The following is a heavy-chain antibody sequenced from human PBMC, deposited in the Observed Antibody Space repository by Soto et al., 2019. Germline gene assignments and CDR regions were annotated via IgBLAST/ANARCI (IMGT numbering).Heavy chain of an antibody. J-gene: IGHJ6*02. D-gene: IGHD2-15*01. V-gene: IGHV1-8*01. CDR1: GYTFTSSD. CDR3: ARDCSGGSCYGNGMDV. Sequence: GASVKVSCKAPGYTFTSSDINWVRQATGQGLERTGWRDPNSGNTGYAQKFQGRVTMTRNTSKSTAYMELSSLRSEDTAVYFCARDCSGGSCYGNGMDVWGQGTTVTVSS. CDR2: RDPNSGNT.